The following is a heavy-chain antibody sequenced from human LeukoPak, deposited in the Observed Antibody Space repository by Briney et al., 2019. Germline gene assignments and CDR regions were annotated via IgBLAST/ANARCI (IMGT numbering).Heavy chain of an antibody. V-gene: IGHV1-69*04. CDR3: AREYCSGGSCYAEFDY. J-gene: IGHJ4*02. CDR2: IIPIFGIA. CDR1: GGTFSSYA. D-gene: IGHD2-15*01. Sequence: SVKVSCEASGGTFSSYAISWVRQAPGQGLEWMGRIIPIFGIANYAQKFQGRVTITADKSTSTAYMELSSLRSEDTAVYYCAREYCSGGSCYAEFDYWGQGTLVTVSS.